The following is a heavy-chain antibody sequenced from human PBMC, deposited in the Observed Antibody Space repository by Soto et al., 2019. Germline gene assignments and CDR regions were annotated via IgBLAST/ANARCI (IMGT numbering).Heavy chain of an antibody. V-gene: IGHV4-30-2*01. D-gene: IGHD5-12*01. CDR3: ARGGGYNWDWFDP. J-gene: IGHJ5*02. Sequence: SSETLSLTCTVSGGSISSGGYSWSWIRQPPGKGLEWIGYIYHSGSTYYNPSLKSRVTISVDRSKNQFSLKLSSVTAADTAVYYCARGGGYNWDWFDPWGQGTLVTVSS. CDR1: GGSISSGGYS. CDR2: IYHSGST.